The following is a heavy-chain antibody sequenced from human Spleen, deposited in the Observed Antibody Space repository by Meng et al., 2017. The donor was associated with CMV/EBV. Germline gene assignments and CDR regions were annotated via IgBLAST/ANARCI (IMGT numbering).Heavy chain of an antibody. Sequence: GGSLRLSCTASGFTFSTYDFHWVRQPTGKGMEWVSSIGTVGDTYSIGSVKGRFIISREDAKNSVYLQMKGLRDGDTGLYYCARARSPTHFDYWGQGALVTVSS. CDR3: ARARSPTHFDY. CDR1: GFTFSTYD. J-gene: IGHJ4*02. V-gene: IGHV3-13*01. CDR2: IGTVGDT.